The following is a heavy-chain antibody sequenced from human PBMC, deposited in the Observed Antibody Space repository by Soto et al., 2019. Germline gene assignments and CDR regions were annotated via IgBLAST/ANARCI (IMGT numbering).Heavy chain of an antibody. CDR2: INHSGST. CDR3: ARTQGDSGSYFYYYGMDV. Sequence: SETLSLTCAVYGGSFSGYYWSWIRQPPGKGLEWIGEINHSGSTNQNPSLKSRVTISVDTSKNQFSLKLSSVTAADTAVYYCARTQGDSGSYFYYYGMDVWGQGTTVTVSS. CDR1: GGSFSGYY. V-gene: IGHV4-34*01. J-gene: IGHJ6*02. D-gene: IGHD1-26*01.